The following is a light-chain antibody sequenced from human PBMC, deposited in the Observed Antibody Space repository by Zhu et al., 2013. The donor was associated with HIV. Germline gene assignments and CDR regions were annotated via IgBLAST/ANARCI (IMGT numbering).Light chain of an antibody. CDR2: EVI. Sequence: QSALTQPPSASGSPGQSVTISCTGTSSDVGGYNYVSWYQQHPGKAPKLIIYEVINRPSGVSSRFSGSKSGNTASLTISGLQAEDEADYYCDSYTSRGTLGVFGGGTKLTVL. V-gene: IGLV2-14*01. J-gene: IGLJ2*01. CDR1: SSDVGGYNY. CDR3: DSYTSRGTLGV.